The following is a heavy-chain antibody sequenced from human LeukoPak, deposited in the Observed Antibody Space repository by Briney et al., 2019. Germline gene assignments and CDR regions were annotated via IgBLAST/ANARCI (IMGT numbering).Heavy chain of an antibody. D-gene: IGHD2-2*01. CDR1: GGSISSHY. J-gene: IGHJ5*02. V-gene: IGHV4-59*11. CDR3: ARDHCSSTSCYDGSWFDP. Sequence: SETRSLTCTVSGGSISSHYWSWIRQPPGKGLEWIGYIYYSGSTNYNPSLKSRVTISVDTSKNQFSLKLSSVTAADTAVYYCARDHCSSTSCYDGSWFDPCGQGTLVTVSS. CDR2: IYYSGST.